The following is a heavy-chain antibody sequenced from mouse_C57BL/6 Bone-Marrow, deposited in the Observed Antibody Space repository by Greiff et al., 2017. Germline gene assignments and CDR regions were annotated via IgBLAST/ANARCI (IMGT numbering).Heavy chain of an antibody. Sequence: EVKLVESGGGLVQPKGSLKLSCAASGFSFNTYAMNWVRQAPGQGLEWVARIRSKSNNYASYYADSVKDRFTNSRDDSESMLYLQMNNLKTEDTAMYYCGRACYSNVFYFDYWGQGTTLTVSS. J-gene: IGHJ2*01. CDR1: GFSFNTYA. CDR2: IRSKSNNYAS. D-gene: IGHD2-5*01. CDR3: GRACYSNVFYFDY. V-gene: IGHV10-1*01.